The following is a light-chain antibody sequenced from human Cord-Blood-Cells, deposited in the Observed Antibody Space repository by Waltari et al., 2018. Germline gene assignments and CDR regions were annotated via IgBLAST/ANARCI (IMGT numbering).Light chain of an antibody. CDR2: RNN. CDR1: SSNIGSNY. CDR3: AAWDDSLSGWV. J-gene: IGLJ3*02. V-gene: IGLV1-47*01. Sequence: QSVLTRPPSASGTPGQRVTISCSGSSSNIGSNYVYWYQQLPGTAPKLLFYRNNRRPSGVPDRFSGSKSGTSASLAISGLRSEDEADYYCAAWDDSLSGWVFGGGTKLTVL.